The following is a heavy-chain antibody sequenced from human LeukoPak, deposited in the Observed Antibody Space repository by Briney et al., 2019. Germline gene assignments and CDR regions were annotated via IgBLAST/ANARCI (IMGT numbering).Heavy chain of an antibody. CDR2: INPSGGST. V-gene: IGHV1-46*01. CDR1: GYTFTSYY. D-gene: IGHD4/OR15-4a*01. Sequence: ASVKVSCKASGYTFTSYYMHWVRQAPGQGLEWMGIINPSGGSTSYAQKFQGRVTMTRDTSISTAYMELSSLRSDDTAVYYCASNGANEYWSSLETVPLDYWGQGTLVTVSS. J-gene: IGHJ4*02. CDR3: ASNGANEYWSSLETVPLDY.